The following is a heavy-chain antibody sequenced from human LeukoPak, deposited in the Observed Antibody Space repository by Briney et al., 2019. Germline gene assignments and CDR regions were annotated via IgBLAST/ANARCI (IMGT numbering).Heavy chain of an antibody. J-gene: IGHJ6*03. CDR1: GGSISSGSYY. CDR2: IYTSGST. V-gene: IGHV4-61*02. Sequence: SETLSLTCTVSGGSISSGSYYWSWIRQPAGKGLEWIGRIYTSGSTNYNPSLKSRVTISVDSSKNQFSLNLSSVTAADTALYYCAREFRYQRTLLKYYYMDVWGKGTTVTVSS. D-gene: IGHD6-25*01. CDR3: AREFRYQRTLLKYYYMDV.